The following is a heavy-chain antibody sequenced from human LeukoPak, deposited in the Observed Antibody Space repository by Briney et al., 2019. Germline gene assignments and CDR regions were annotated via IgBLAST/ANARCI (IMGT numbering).Heavy chain of an antibody. CDR1: GGSSSGYY. Sequence: PSETLSLTCAVYGGSSSGYYWSWIRQPPGKGLEWIGEINHSGSTNYNPSLKSRVTISVDTSKNQFSLKLSSVTAADTAVYYCARGREDSSGYYYSERDYWGQGTLVTVSS. CDR3: ARGREDSSGYYYSERDY. CDR2: INHSGST. V-gene: IGHV4-34*01. D-gene: IGHD3-22*01. J-gene: IGHJ4*02.